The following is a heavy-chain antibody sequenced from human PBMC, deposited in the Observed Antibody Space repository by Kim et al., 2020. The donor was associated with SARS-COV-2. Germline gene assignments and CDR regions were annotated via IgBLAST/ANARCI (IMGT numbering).Heavy chain of an antibody. CDR2: ISAYNGNT. D-gene: IGHD3-22*01. V-gene: IGHV1-18*04. Sequence: ASVKVSCKASGYTFTSYGISWVRQAPGQGLEWMGWISAYNGNTNYAQKLQGRVTMTTDTSTSTAYMELRSLRSDDTAVYYCARDSCYYDSSGYYYVYCLPNGRGNNFDYRGQGTRVTVSS. CDR1: GYTFTSYG. CDR3: ARDSCYYDSSGYYYVYCLPNGRGNNFDY. J-gene: IGHJ4*02.